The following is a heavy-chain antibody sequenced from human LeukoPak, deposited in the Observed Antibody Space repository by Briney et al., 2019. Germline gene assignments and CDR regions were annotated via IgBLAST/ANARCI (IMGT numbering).Heavy chain of an antibody. CDR1: GYTFTGYY. CDR3: ARAGGGIDAFDI. Sequence: ASVKVSCKASGYTFTGYYMHWVRQAPGQGLEWMGRIIPNSGGTNYAQKFQGRVTMTRDTSISTAYMELSRLRSDDTAVYYCARAGGGIDAFDIWGQRTMVTVSS. V-gene: IGHV1-2*06. CDR2: IIPNSGGT. D-gene: IGHD4-23*01. J-gene: IGHJ3*02.